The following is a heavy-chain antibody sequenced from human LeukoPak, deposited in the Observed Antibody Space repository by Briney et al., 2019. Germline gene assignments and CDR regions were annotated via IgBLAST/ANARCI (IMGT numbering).Heavy chain of an antibody. V-gene: IGHV3-7*01. D-gene: IGHD3-16*01. Sequence: QAGGSLRFSCAASGFTFSSYWMSWVRQAPGKGLEWVANIKQDGSEKYYVDSVKGRFTISRDNAKNSLYLQMNSLRAEDTAVYYCARAADYGYYYYYGMDVWGQGTTVTVSS. CDR2: IKQDGSEK. CDR3: ARAADYGYYYYYGMDV. CDR1: GFTFSSYW. J-gene: IGHJ6*02.